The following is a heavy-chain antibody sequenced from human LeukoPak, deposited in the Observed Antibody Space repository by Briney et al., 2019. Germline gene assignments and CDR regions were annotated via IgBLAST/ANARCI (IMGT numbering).Heavy chain of an antibody. CDR2: ISGSGGST. CDR3: AKDGYDSSGYYTTPFDY. D-gene: IGHD3-22*01. V-gene: IGHV3-23*01. CDR1: GFTFSSYA. J-gene: IGHJ4*02. Sequence: TGGSLRLSCAASGFTFSSYAMSWVRQAPGKGLEWVSAISGSGGSTYYADSVKGRFTISRDNSKNTLYLQMNSLRAEDTAVYYCAKDGYDSSGYYTTPFDYWGQGTLATVSP.